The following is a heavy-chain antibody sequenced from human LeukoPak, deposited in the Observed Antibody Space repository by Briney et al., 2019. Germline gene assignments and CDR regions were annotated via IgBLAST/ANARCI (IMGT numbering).Heavy chain of an antibody. CDR3: ARDGDYEAHDAFDI. D-gene: IGHD4-17*01. Sequence: ASVKVSCKASGYTFTGYYMHWVRQAPGQGLGWMGWINPNSGGTNYAQKFQGRVTMTRDTSISTAYMELSRLRSDDTAVYYCARDGDYEAHDAFDIWGQGTMVTVSS. J-gene: IGHJ3*02. CDR1: GYTFTGYY. CDR2: INPNSGGT. V-gene: IGHV1-2*02.